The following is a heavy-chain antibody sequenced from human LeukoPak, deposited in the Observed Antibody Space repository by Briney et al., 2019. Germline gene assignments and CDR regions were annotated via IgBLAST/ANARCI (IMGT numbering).Heavy chain of an antibody. J-gene: IGHJ3*02. Sequence: ASVKVSCKASGYTFSSYGISWVRQAPGQGLEWMGWISAYNGNTNYAQKLQGRVTMTTDTSTSTAYMELRSLRSDDTAVYYCARDGRQLERQGRAFDIWGQGTMVTVSS. D-gene: IGHD1-1*01. CDR3: ARDGRQLERQGRAFDI. CDR1: GYTFSSYG. CDR2: ISAYNGNT. V-gene: IGHV1-18*01.